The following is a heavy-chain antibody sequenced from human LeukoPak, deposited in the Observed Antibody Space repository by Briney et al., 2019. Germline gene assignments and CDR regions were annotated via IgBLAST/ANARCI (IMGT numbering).Heavy chain of an antibody. Sequence: GGSLRLSCAASGFTFSSYAMSWARQAPGKGLEWVSAISGSGGSTYYADSVKGRFTISRDNSKNTLYLQMNSLRAEDTAVYYCANYGGRDGYNSYFDYWGQGTLVTVYS. V-gene: IGHV3-23*01. D-gene: IGHD5-24*01. CDR3: ANYGGRDGYNSYFDY. CDR1: GFTFSSYA. CDR2: ISGSGGST. J-gene: IGHJ4*02.